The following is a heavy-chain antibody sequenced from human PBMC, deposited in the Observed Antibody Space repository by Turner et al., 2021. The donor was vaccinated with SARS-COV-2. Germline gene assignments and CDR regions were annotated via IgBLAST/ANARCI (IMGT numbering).Heavy chain of an antibody. CDR1: GFTFSNYW. V-gene: IGHV3-7*03. J-gene: IGHJ4*02. Sequence: EVQLVESGGGLVQPGGSRRVSCTASGFTFSNYWMSWVRQAPGKGLEWVAEINHDGSEKYYVDSVRGRFTISSDNAKNTMFLQMNSLRAEDTAVYYCARDRGWDTFDYWGQGTLVTVSS. CDR2: INHDGSEK. D-gene: IGHD6-19*01. CDR3: ARDRGWDTFDY.